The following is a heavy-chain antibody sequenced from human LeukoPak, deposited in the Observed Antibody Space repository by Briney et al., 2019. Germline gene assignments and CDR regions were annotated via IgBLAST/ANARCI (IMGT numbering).Heavy chain of an antibody. CDR3: ARMLSSGGADY. D-gene: IGHD2-8*01. CDR1: GGSISSYY. J-gene: IGHJ4*02. V-gene: IGHV4-59*05. Sequence: NPSETLSLTCTVSGGSISSYYWSWIRQPAGKGLEWIGSIYYSGSTYYNPSLKSRVTISVDTSKNQFSLKLSSVTAADTAVYYCARMLSSGGADYWGQGTLVTVSS. CDR2: IYYSGST.